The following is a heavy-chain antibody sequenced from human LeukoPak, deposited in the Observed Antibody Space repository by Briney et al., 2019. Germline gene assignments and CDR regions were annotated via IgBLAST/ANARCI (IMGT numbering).Heavy chain of an antibody. CDR3: AKYPYYDILTGPKMDV. J-gene: IGHJ6*02. V-gene: IGHV3-23*01. CDR1: GFTFSSYA. Sequence: GGSLRLSCAASGFTFSSYAISWVRQTPGKGLEWGSAISGSGGSTYYADSVKGRFTISRDNSKNTLYLQMNSLRAEDTAVYYCAKYPYYDILTGPKMDVWGQGTTVTVSS. D-gene: IGHD3-9*01. CDR2: ISGSGGST.